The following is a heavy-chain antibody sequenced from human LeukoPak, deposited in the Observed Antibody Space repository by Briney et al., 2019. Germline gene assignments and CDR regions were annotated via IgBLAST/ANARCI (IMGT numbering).Heavy chain of an antibody. CDR3: ARAHNYDGRDYYYAFSDY. CDR2: VNWSGSST. Sequence: GGSLRLSCAASGFNFDDYGMTWVRQAPGRGPEWVSGVNWSGSSTNYADSVKGRFTISRDSATNSLYLQMSSLRAEDTALYYCARAHNYDGRDYYYAFSDYWGQGTLVTVSS. J-gene: IGHJ4*02. D-gene: IGHD3-22*01. V-gene: IGHV3-20*04. CDR1: GFNFDDYG.